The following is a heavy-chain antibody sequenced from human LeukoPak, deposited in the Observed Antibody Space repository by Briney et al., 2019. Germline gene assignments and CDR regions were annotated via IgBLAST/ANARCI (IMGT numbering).Heavy chain of an antibody. CDR3: ARGVYDSSGYYYYFDY. D-gene: IGHD3-22*01. Sequence: SETLSLTCTVSGGSISSYYWSWIRQPPGKGLEWIGYIYYSGSTNYNPSLKSRVTISVDTSKNQFSLKLSSVTAADTAVYYCARGVYDSSGYYYYFDYWGQGTLVTVSS. CDR2: IYYSGST. CDR1: GGSISSYY. V-gene: IGHV4-59*01. J-gene: IGHJ4*02.